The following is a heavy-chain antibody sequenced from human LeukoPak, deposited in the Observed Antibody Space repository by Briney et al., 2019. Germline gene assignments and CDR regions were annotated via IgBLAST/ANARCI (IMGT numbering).Heavy chain of an antibody. CDR2: IYYSGST. J-gene: IGHJ4*02. D-gene: IGHD3-10*01. Sequence: PSETLSLTCAVSGDSISSWYWSWIRQPPGKGLEWIGYIYYSGSTYYNPSLKSRVTISVDTSKNQFSLKLSSVTAADTAVYYCARVGRGLWFGETVWGQGTLVTVSS. CDR3: ARVGRGLWFGETV. CDR1: GDSISSWY. V-gene: IGHV4-59*08.